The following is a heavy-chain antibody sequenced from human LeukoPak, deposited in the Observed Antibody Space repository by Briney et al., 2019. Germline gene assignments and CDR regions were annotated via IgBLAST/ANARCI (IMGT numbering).Heavy chain of an antibody. V-gene: IGHV3-66*01. D-gene: IGHD3-10*01. CDR1: GFTVSNNY. Sequence: PGGSLRLSCAASGFTVSNNYMRWVRQAPGKGLEWVSLIYSGGATFYADAVKGRFTISRDGSKNTLYLQMNSLRAEDTAVYYCAKGRGVGRTPLYYFDDWGQGTLVTVSS. CDR3: AKGRGVGRTPLYYFDD. J-gene: IGHJ4*02. CDR2: IYSGGAT.